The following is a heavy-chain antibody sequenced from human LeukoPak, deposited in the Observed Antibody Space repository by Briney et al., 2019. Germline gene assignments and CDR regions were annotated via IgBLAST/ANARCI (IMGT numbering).Heavy chain of an antibody. CDR3: ARAALIAAAGRSWFDP. D-gene: IGHD6-13*01. J-gene: IGHJ5*02. CDR2: INHSGST. Sequence: SETLSLTCAVYGGSFSGYYWSWIRQPPGKGLEWIGEINHSGSTNYNPSLKSRVTISVDTSKNQFSLKLSSVTAADTAVYYCARAALIAAAGRSWFDPWGQGTLVTVSS. V-gene: IGHV4-34*01. CDR1: GGSFSGYY.